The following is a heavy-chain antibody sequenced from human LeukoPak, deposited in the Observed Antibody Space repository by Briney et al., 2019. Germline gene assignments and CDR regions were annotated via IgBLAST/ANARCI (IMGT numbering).Heavy chain of an antibody. V-gene: IGHV4-39*01. CDR3: ARGRPYSGGYHLDY. CDR2: IYYSGST. CDR1: GDSTSSDSYY. D-gene: IGHD1-26*01. Sequence: PSETLSLTCTVSGDSTSSDSYYGGWVRQPPGKGLEWIGNIYYSGSTYYNPSLKSRVTMSVDTSKNQFFLKLDSVTAADTAVYYCARGRPYSGGYHLDYWGQGTLVTVSA. J-gene: IGHJ4*02.